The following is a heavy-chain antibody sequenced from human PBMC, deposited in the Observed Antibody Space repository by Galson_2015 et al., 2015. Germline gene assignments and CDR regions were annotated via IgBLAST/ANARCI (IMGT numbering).Heavy chain of an antibody. Sequence: SLRLSCAASGFTFSNYGMHWVRQAPGKGLEWVAVISYDGSNKYYADSVKGRFTISRDNSKNTLYLQMNSLRAEDTAVYYCARDKGDHYYGSGSYENWFDPWGQGTLVTVSS. CDR3: ARDKGDHYYGSGSYENWFDP. D-gene: IGHD3-10*01. V-gene: IGHV3-30*03. J-gene: IGHJ5*02. CDR1: GFTFSNYG. CDR2: ISYDGSNK.